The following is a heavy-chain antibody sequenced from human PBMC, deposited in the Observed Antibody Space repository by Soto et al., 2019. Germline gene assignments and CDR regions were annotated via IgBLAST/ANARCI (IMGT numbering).Heavy chain of an antibody. CDR1: GLTFSSYG. Sequence: GGSLRLSCAASGLTFSSYGMNWVRQAPGKGLEWVSAISGGSGLKTHYADSVKGRLTISRDNPKNTLYLQMNSLRAEDTAVYYCASDYYGMDVWGQGTTVTVSS. CDR3: ASDYYGMDV. J-gene: IGHJ6*02. V-gene: IGHV3-23*01. CDR2: ISGGSGLKT.